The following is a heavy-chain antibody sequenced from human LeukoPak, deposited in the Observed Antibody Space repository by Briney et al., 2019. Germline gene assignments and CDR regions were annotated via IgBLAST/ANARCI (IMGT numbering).Heavy chain of an antibody. J-gene: IGHJ4*02. D-gene: IGHD2-15*01. CDR2: IYYSGST. CDR3: ASLRLGYCSGGCYATAYARY. Sequence: SETLSLTCTVSGGSISSSSYYGGWIRQPPGKGLEWIGYIYYSGSTYYNPSLKSRVTISVDTSKNQFSLKLSSVTAADTAVYYCASLRLGYCSGGCYATAYARYWGQGTLVTVSS. V-gene: IGHV4-39*07. CDR1: GGSISSSSYY.